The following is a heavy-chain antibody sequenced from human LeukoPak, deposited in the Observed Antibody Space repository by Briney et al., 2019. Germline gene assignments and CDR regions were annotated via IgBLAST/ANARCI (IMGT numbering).Heavy chain of an antibody. CDR1: GGSVSSGGYY. J-gene: IGHJ3*02. CDR2: IYYSGST. D-gene: IGHD3-16*01. V-gene: IGHV4-31*03. CDR3: ARGLWGYGDAFDI. Sequence: RASETLSLTCTVSGGSVSSGGYYWSWIRQHPGKGLEWIGCIYYSGSTYYNPSLKSRVTISVDTSKNQFSLNLSSVTAADTAVYYCARGLWGYGDAFDIWGQGTMVTVSS.